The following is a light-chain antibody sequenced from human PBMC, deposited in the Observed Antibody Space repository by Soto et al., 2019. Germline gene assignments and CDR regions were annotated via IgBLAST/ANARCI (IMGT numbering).Light chain of an antibody. CDR3: QVWDRSCDLPHVV. J-gene: IGLJ2*01. V-gene: IGLV3-21*02. Sequence: SYELTQPPSVSVAPGQTARITCGGSDIGSESVHWYQPKPGQAPVLVVYDDSDRPSGIPERLSGSNSGDPATLTISRVEVGDEADYHCQVWDRSCDLPHVVFGGGTKVTVL. CDR2: DDS. CDR1: DIGSES.